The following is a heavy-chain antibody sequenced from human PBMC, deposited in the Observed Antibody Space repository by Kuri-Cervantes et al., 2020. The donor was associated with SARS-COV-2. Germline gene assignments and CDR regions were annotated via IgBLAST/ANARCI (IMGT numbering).Heavy chain of an antibody. CDR2: IIPIFGTA. D-gene: IGHD2-8*01. Sequence: SVKVSCKASGGSFSSYVINWVRQAPGQGLEWMGGIIPIFGTANYAQRFQGRLTITADRSTSTIYMQLSSLRSEDTAIYYCARQERVHCTNAPCRNFFDPWGQGTLVTVSS. V-gene: IGHV1-69*06. CDR3: ARQERVHCTNAPCRNFFDP. CDR1: GGSFSSYV. J-gene: IGHJ5*02.